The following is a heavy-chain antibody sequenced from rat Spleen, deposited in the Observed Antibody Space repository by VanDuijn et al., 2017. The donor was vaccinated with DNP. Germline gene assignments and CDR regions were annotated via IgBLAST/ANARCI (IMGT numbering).Heavy chain of an antibody. CDR1: GFTXSDNX. V-gene: IGHV5S10*01. D-gene: IGHD4-3*01. CDR2: ISYDGSRA. Sequence: EVQLVESGGGLVQPGXXLKLSXAASGFTXSDNXXAXXXQAPKKGLVWVATISYDGSRAYYRNSVKGRFTISRDNAKRTLYLQMDSLRSEDTATYYCTTDNSGLNWFAFWGQGTLVTVSS. CDR3: TTDNSGLNWFAF. J-gene: IGHJ3*01.